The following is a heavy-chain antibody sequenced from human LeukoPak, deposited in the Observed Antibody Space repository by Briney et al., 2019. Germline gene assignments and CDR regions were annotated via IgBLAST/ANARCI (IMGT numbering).Heavy chain of an antibody. Sequence: PSETLSLTCTVSGYSISSGYYWGWIRQPPGKGLEWIGYIYYSGSTNYNPSLKSRVTISVDTSKNQFSLKLSSVTAADTAVYYCARGYAFDAFDIWGQGTMVTVSS. V-gene: IGHV4-61*01. CDR2: IYYSGST. J-gene: IGHJ3*02. D-gene: IGHD5-12*01. CDR1: GYSISSGYY. CDR3: ARGYAFDAFDI.